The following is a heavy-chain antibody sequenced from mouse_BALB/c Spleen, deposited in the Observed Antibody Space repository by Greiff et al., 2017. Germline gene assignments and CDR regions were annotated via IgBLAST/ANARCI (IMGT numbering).Heavy chain of an antibody. CDR3: ARNSYYKDYFDY. CDR1: GYTFTSYT. V-gene: IGHV1-4*01. CDR2: INPSSGYT. D-gene: IGHD2-12*01. Sequence: QVQLQQSGAELARPGASVKMSCKASGYTFTSYTMHWVKQRPGQGLEWIGYINPSSGYTNYNQKFKDKATLTADKSSSTAYMQLSSLTSEDSAVYYCARNSYYKDYFDYWGQGTTLTVSS. J-gene: IGHJ2*01.